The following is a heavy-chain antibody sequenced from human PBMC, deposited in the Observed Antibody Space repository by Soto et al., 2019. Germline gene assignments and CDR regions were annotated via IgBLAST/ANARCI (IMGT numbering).Heavy chain of an antibody. D-gene: IGHD1-1*01. J-gene: IGHJ5*02. CDR3: AQTTHSRYWFAP. V-gene: IGHV3-23*01. Sequence: EVQLLESGGGLVQPGGSLRLSCAASGFSFSSYAMSWVRQAPGKGLEWVAAISAGGGNTYYRDSVKGRFTISRDNSKNTLYLQMNSLRAEDTAVYFCAQTTHSRYWFAPWGKGTLVTVSS. CDR1: GFSFSSYA. CDR2: ISAGGGNT.